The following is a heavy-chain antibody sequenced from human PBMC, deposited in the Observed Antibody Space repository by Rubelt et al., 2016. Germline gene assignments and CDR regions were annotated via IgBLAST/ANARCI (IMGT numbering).Heavy chain of an antibody. CDR1: GFTFSSYW. D-gene: IGHD2-15*01. CDR3: ATKGGFCSGDVCYSQGRTPFDF. Sequence: EVQLVESGGGLVQPGGSLRLSCTTSGFTFSSYWMHWVRQTPGKGLEWVSGVSGSGTNTYYADSVKGRFTISRDNSENTLYLQINSLRSEDTAIYYCATKGGFCSGDVCYSQGRTPFDFWGQGTLVAVSS. J-gene: IGHJ4*02. CDR2: VSGSGTNT. V-gene: IGHV3-23*04.